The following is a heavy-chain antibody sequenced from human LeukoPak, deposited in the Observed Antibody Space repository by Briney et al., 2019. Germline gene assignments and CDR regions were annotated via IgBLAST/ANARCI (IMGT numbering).Heavy chain of an antibody. CDR2: IYSGGST. D-gene: IGHD6-19*01. CDR3: AKGPRRVAGTMVDY. Sequence: GGSLRLSCAASGFTVSSNYMSWVRQAPGKGLEWVSVIYSGGSTYYADSVKGRFTISRDNSKNTLYLQMNSLRAEDTAVYYCAKGPRRVAGTMVDYWGQGTLVTVSS. J-gene: IGHJ4*02. V-gene: IGHV3-53*05. CDR1: GFTVSSNY.